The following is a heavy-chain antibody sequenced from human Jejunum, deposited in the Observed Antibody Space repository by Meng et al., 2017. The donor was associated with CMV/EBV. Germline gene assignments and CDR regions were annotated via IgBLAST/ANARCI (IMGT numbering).Heavy chain of an antibody. CDR1: GGSFSAYT. V-gene: IGHV4-34*01. J-gene: IGHJ4*02. D-gene: IGHD5-12*01. CDR3: ATADEYAIKY. Sequence: QVQLPGGGAGLLKLSETLSLHCTLSGGSFSAYTWSWIRQAPGKGLEWIAEIDHLRRTNFNPSLKSRVSISRDTSRDQFSLRLNSVTAADTAVYYCATADEYAIKYWGQGTLVTVSS. CDR2: IDHLRRT.